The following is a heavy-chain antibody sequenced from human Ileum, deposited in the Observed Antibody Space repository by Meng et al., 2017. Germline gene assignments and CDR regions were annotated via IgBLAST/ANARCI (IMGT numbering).Heavy chain of an antibody. Sequence: VQLVESGGGLVQPGGSLRLSCAASGFTFSSYWMHWVRQGPGKGLVWVSRINSDGSISTYADSVKGRFTISRDNAKNTLYLHMNSLRAEDTAVYYCARERTNIVDYWGQGMLVTVSS. CDR1: GFTFSSYW. J-gene: IGHJ4*02. CDR3: ARERTNIVDY. CDR2: INSDGSIS. D-gene: IGHD1-1*01. V-gene: IGHV3-74*01.